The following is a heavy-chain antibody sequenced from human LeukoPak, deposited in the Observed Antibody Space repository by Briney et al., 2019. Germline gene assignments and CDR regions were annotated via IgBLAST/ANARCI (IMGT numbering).Heavy chain of an antibody. Sequence: GGSLRLSCDASGFSFRDYSMNWVRQAPGKGLEWVSSISNTRTYIYYADSLRGRFTISRDNSKNTLYLQMNSLRAEDTAVYYCARVGAGFGDLDPYFDYWGQGTLVTVSS. J-gene: IGHJ4*02. D-gene: IGHD3-10*01. CDR1: GFSFRDYS. V-gene: IGHV3-21*04. CDR2: ISNTRTYI. CDR3: ARVGAGFGDLDPYFDY.